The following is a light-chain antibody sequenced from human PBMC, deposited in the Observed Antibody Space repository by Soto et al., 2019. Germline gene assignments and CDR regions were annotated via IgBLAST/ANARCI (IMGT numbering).Light chain of an antibody. Sequence: QSALTQPASVSASPGQSITIPCTGTSSDVGSYNLVSWFQQHPGKVPKLLIYEGTKRPSGLSDRFSGSKSGTTASLTISGLQAEDEAHYYCYSYAGENLYVFGTGTKVTIL. CDR2: EGT. V-gene: IGLV2-23*01. J-gene: IGLJ1*01. CDR3: YSYAGENLYV. CDR1: SSDVGSYNL.